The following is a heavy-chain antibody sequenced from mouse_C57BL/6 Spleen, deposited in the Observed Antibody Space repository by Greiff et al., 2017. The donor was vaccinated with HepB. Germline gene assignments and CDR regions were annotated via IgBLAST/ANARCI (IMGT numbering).Heavy chain of an antibody. CDR2: IHPNSGST. CDR3: AIYGRDYAMDY. CDR1: GYTFTSYW. J-gene: IGHJ4*01. V-gene: IGHV1-64*01. Sequence: VQLQQPGAELVKPGASVKLSCKASGYTFTSYWMHWVKQRPGQGLEWIGMIHPNSGSTNYNEKFKSKATLTVDKSSSTAYMQLSSLTSEDSAVYYCAIYGRDYAMDYWGQGTSVTVSS. D-gene: IGHD1-1*02.